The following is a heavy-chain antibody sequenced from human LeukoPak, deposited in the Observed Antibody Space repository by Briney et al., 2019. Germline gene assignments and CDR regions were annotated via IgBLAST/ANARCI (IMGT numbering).Heavy chain of an antibody. CDR2: IGVAGDT. J-gene: IGHJ4*02. Sequence: PGGSLRLSCSASGFAFSSHVMHWVRQLAGEGLEWVSTIGVAGDTYYPGSAEGRFTISRENGKNSLYLQMNSLRAGDTAVYYCARMGNGVDYYDSSGYYYPKTTSYYFDYWGQGTLVTVSS. CDR3: ARMGNGVDYYDSSGYYYPKTTSYYFDY. V-gene: IGHV3-13*01. D-gene: IGHD3-22*01. CDR1: GFAFSSHV.